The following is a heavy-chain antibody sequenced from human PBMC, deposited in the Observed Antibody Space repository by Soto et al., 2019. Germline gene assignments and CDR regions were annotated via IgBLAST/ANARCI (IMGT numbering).Heavy chain of an antibody. J-gene: IGHJ3*01. CDR3: ARSRDSCGGDCYSVYAAFDL. Sequence: QVQLVQSGAEVKKPGSLLKVSCKASGATYSPFIAYAISWLRQAPGQGLEWMGSIIPLGSSQHYAEGFQGRATISADSSNFTVSLELPNLTSDDAAVYFCARSRDSCGGDCYSVYAAFDLWGQGTAVTVSS. D-gene: IGHD2-21*02. CDR2: IIPLGSSQ. CDR1: GATYSPFIAYA. V-gene: IGHV1-69*04.